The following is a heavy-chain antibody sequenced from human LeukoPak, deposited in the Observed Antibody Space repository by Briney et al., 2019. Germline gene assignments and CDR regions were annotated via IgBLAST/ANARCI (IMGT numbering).Heavy chain of an antibody. Sequence: SETLSLTCAVYGGSFSGYYWSWIRQPPGKGLEWNGEINHSGSTNYNPSLKSRVTISVDTSKNQFSLKLSSVTAADTAVYYCARGQHPMVRAWGYYYYMDVWGKGTTVTVSS. CDR1: GGSFSGYY. V-gene: IGHV4-34*01. J-gene: IGHJ6*03. CDR2: INHSGST. D-gene: IGHD3-10*01. CDR3: ARGQHPMVRAWGYYYYMDV.